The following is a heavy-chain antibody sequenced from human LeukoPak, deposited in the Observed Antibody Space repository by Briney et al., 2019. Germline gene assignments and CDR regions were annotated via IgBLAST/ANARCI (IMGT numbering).Heavy chain of an antibody. J-gene: IGHJ4*02. CDR2: ITGGGDKS. CDR1: GFTFSTHV. D-gene: IGHD3-9*01. CDR3: AKWGDYDILTGYYDPDY. Sequence: GGSLRLSCATSGFTFSTHVMSWVRQAPGKGLERVASITGGGDKSFYADSVKGRFTISRDNSKNTLYLQMNSLRAEDTAIYYCAKWGDYDILTGYYDPDYWGQGTLVTVSS. V-gene: IGHV3-23*01.